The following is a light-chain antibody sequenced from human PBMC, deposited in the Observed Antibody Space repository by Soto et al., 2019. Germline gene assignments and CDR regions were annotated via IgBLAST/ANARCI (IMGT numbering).Light chain of an antibody. J-gene: IGKJ2*01. CDR3: QQYSSWYT. Sequence: IVLTQSPATLSASPGERVTLSCRASQNINSNIAWHQRKPGQAPRLLMYGASIRAVGIPGRFNGSGSGTQFTLTISSLQPEDLATYYCQQYSSWYTFGQGTKVEIK. V-gene: IGKV3-15*01. CDR2: GAS. CDR1: QNINSN.